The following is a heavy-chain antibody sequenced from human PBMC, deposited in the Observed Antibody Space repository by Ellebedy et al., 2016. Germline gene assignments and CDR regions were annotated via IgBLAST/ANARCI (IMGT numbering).Heavy chain of an antibody. V-gene: IGHV1-18*01. CDR2: ISAYNGNT. Sequence: ASVKVSCKASGYTFTSYGISWVRQAPGQGLEWMGWISAYNGNTNYAQKLQGSVTMTTDTSTSTAYMELRSLRSDDTAVYYCARDSRVTFGGLIVYFDFWGQGTLVTVSS. D-gene: IGHD3-16*02. CDR1: GYTFTSYG. CDR3: ARDSRVTFGGLIVYFDF. J-gene: IGHJ4*02.